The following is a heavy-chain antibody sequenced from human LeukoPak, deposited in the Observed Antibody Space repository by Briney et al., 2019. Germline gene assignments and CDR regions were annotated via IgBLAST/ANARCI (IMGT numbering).Heavy chain of an antibody. D-gene: IGHD4-17*01. Sequence: SETLSLTCAVYGGSFSGYYWSWIRQPPGKGLEWIGEINHSGSANYNPSLKSRVTISVDTSKNQFSLKLSSVTAADTAVYYCARVVNGDYGDYWGQGTLVTVSS. CDR3: ARVVNGDYGDY. CDR2: INHSGSA. V-gene: IGHV4-34*01. CDR1: GGSFSGYY. J-gene: IGHJ4*02.